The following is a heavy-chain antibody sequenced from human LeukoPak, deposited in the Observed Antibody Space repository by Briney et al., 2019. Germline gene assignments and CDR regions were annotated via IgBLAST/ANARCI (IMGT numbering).Heavy chain of an antibody. V-gene: IGHV1-2*02. J-gene: IGHJ4*02. D-gene: IGHD4-17*01. Sequence: ASVKVSCKASGYTFTGYYMHWVRQAPGQGLEWMGWINPNSGGTNYAQKFQGRVTMTRDTSISTAYMELGRLRSDDTAVYYCARDTYGDYPLDYWGQGTLVTVSS. CDR3: ARDTYGDYPLDY. CDR1: GYTFTGYY. CDR2: INPNSGGT.